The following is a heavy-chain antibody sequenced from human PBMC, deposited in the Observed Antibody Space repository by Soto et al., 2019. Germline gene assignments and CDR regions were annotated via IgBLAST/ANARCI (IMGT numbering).Heavy chain of an antibody. J-gene: IGHJ4*02. CDR3: ARCRRGRYQLLYYFDY. D-gene: IGHD2-2*01. CDR1: GGSISSGDYY. CDR2: IYYSGST. V-gene: IGHV4-30-4*01. Sequence: SETLSLTCTVSGGSISSGDYYWSWIRQPPGKGLEWIGYIYYSGSTYYNPSLKSRVTISVDTSKNQFSLKLSSVTAADTAVYYCARCRRGRYQLLYYFDYWGQGTLVTVS.